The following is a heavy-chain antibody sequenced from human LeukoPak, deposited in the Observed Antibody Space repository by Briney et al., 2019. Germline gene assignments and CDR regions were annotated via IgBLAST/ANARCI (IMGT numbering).Heavy chain of an antibody. J-gene: IGHJ5*02. V-gene: IGHV1-2*02. Sequence: GASVKVSCKASGYTFTGYYMHWVRQAPGQGLEWMGWINPNSGGTNYAQKFQGRVTMTRDTSISTAYMELRSLRSDDTAVYYCARASRGGGYSSSWYRRGSNWFDPWGQGTLVTVSS. CDR2: INPNSGGT. D-gene: IGHD6-13*01. CDR1: GYTFTGYY. CDR3: ARASRGGGYSSSWYRRGSNWFDP.